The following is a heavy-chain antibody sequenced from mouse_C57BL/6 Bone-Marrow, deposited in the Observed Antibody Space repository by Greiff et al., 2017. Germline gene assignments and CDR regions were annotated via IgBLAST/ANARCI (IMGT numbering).Heavy chain of an antibody. V-gene: IGHV1-26*01. CDR2: INPNNGGT. CDR3: ARSTTVVVHFDY. Sequence: EVQLQQSGPELVKPGASVKISCKASGYTFTDYYMNWVKQSHGKSLEWIGDINPNNGGTSYNQKFKGKATLTVDKSSSTAYMELRSLTSEDSAVYYCARSTTVVVHFDYWGQGTTLTVSS. D-gene: IGHD1-1*01. CDR1: GYTFTDYY. J-gene: IGHJ2*01.